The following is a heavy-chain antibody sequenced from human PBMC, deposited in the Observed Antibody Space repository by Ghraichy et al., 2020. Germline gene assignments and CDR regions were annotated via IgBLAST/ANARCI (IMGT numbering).Heavy chain of an antibody. CDR2: IHSDGNSK. CDR3: AREEGKGSSSSRYFGY. Sequence: GGSLRLSCAVSGFTFTKYWMHWVRQAPGKGLVWVSRIHSDGNSKTYADSVRGRFTVSRDNAKNTLFLQMNSLRAEDTAVYYCAREEGKGSSSSRYFGYWGLGRLVTSTS. J-gene: IGHJ4*02. CDR1: GFTFTKYW. D-gene: IGHD6-6*01. V-gene: IGHV3-74*01.